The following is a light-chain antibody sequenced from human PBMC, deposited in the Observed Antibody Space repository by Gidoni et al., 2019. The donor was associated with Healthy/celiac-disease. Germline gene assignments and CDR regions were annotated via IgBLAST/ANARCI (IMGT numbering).Light chain of an antibody. Sequence: QSVLTQPPSVSGAPGQRVIISCTGSSSNIGAGYDVHWYQQLPGTAPNLLIYGNSNRPSGVPDRFSGSKSGTSASLAITGLQAEDEADYYCQSYDSSLSASVVFGGGTKLTVL. CDR2: GNS. CDR1: SSNIGAGYD. CDR3: QSYDSSLSASVV. V-gene: IGLV1-40*01. J-gene: IGLJ2*01.